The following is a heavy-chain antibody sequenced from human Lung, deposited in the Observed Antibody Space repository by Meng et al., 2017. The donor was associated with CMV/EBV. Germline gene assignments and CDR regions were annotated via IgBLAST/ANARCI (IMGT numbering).Heavy chain of an antibody. CDR1: GLTFSSYS. J-gene: IGHJ6*02. CDR3: ARDGTPSPYYYYYGMDV. Sequence: GGSLRPSCAVSGLTFSSYSMNWVRQAPGKGLEWVSSISSSSSYIYYADSVKGRFTISRDNAKNSLYLQMTSLRAEDTAVYYCARDGTPSPYYYYYGMDVWGQGTTVTVSS. CDR2: ISSSSSYI. V-gene: IGHV3-21*01.